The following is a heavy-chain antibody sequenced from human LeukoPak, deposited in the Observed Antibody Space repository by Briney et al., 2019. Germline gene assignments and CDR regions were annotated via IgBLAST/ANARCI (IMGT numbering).Heavy chain of an antibody. J-gene: IGHJ4*02. CDR2: ISYDGSNK. CDR3: AKDHQDWNHYYYFDY. Sequence: SGGSLRLSCAASGFTFSSYGIHWVRQAPGKGLEWVALISYDGSNKYYADSVKGRFTISRDNSKNTLYLQMNSLRAEDTALYYCAKDHQDWNHYYYFDYWGQGTLVTVSS. D-gene: IGHD1-1*01. CDR1: GFTFSSYG. V-gene: IGHV3-30*18.